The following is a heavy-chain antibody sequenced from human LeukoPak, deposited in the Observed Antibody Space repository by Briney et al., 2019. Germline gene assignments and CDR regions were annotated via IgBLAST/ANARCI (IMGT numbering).Heavy chain of an antibody. D-gene: IGHD4-17*01. CDR2: IRYDGSNK. J-gene: IGHJ1*01. Sequence: GGSLRLSCAASGFTFSSYGMHWVRQAPGKGLEWVAFIRYDGSNKYYADSVKGRFTISRDNSKSTLYLQMNSLRAEDTAVYYCAKGDYGDYVAQHWGQGTLVTVSS. CDR3: AKGDYGDYVAQH. CDR1: GFTFSSYG. V-gene: IGHV3-30*02.